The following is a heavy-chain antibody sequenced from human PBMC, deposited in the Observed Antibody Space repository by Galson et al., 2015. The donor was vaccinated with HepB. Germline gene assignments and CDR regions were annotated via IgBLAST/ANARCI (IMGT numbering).Heavy chain of an antibody. Sequence: SVKVSCKASGGTFSSYAISWVRQAPGQGLEWMGGIIPIFGTANSAQKFQGRVTITADESTSTAYMELSSLRSEDTALYYCARLRGGYYYYGMDVWGQGTTVTVSS. J-gene: IGHJ6*02. CDR2: IIPIFGTA. CDR1: GGTFSSYA. V-gene: IGHV1-69*13. CDR3: ARLRGGYYYYGMDV. D-gene: IGHD3-10*01.